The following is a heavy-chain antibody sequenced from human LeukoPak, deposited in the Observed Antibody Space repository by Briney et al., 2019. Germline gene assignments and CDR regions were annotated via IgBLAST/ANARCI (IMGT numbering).Heavy chain of an antibody. CDR2: ISSSSSTI. CDR1: GFTFSSYS. D-gene: IGHD3-22*01. J-gene: IGHJ4*02. Sequence: GGSLRLSCAASGFTFSSYSMNWVRQAPGKGLEWVSYISSSSSTIYYADSVKGRFTISRDNAKNSLYLRMNSLRDEDTAVYYCARGFDSWGQGTLVTVSS. CDR3: ARGFDS. V-gene: IGHV3-48*02.